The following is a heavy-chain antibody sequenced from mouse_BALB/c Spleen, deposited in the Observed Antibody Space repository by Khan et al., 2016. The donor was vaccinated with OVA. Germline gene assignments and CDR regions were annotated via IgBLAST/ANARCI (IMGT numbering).Heavy chain of an antibody. CDR2: TIPTNGRT. J-gene: IGHJ2*01. D-gene: IGHD1-1*01. Sequence: QVPLQQSGAALVKAGASVKMSCKASGYTFTSYWMHWVKQRLGQGLEWFAETIPTNGRTYYNEQFKSKATLTVDKSSSTAYMVLRVPTCEDSEVYYCARMKKIVATYCDYWGQGTTVTVSS. V-gene: IGHV1S81*02. CDR3: ARMKKIVATYCDY. CDR1: GYTFTSYW.